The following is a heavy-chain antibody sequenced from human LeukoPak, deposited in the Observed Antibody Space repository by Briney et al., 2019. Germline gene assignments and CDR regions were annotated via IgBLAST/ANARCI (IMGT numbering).Heavy chain of an antibody. J-gene: IGHJ6*02. CDR3: ARRAKGYYYGMDV. CDR2: IYPGDSDT. V-gene: IGHV5-51*01. CDR1: GYSFTNYW. D-gene: IGHD4/OR15-4a*01. Sequence: GESLKISCKGSGYSFTNYWIGWVRQMPGKGLEWMGIIYPGDSDTRYSPSFQGQVTISADKSISTAYLQWSSLKASDTAMYYCARRAKGYYYGMDVWGQGTTVTVSS.